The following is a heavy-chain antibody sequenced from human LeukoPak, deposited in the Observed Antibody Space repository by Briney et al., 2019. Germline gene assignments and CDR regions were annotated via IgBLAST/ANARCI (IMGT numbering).Heavy chain of an antibody. CDR1: GFTFSTYG. CDR3: AKPRDKYDSSPPYYAMDV. V-gene: IGHV3-30*18. Sequence: GRSLRLSCAASGFTFSTYGMHWVRQAPGKGLEWVAIISYDGNNNYYADSVKGRFTSSRDNSKNTLYLQMNSLRAEDTAVYYCAKPRDKYDSSPPYYAMDVWGQGTTVTVSS. D-gene: IGHD3-22*01. J-gene: IGHJ6*02. CDR2: ISYDGNNN.